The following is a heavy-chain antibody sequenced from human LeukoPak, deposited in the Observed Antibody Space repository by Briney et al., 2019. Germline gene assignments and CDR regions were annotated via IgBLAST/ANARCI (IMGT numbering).Heavy chain of an antibody. D-gene: IGHD4-17*01. CDR2: ISSSGSTI. CDR1: GFTFSDYY. J-gene: IGHJ4*02. CDR3: ARRTVTTPNDY. Sequence: GGSLRLSCAAPGFTFSDYYMSWIRQAPGKGLEWVSYISSSGSTIYYADSVKGRFTISRDNAKNSLYLQMNSLRAEDTAVYYCARRTVTTPNDYWGQGTLVTVSS. V-gene: IGHV3-11*01.